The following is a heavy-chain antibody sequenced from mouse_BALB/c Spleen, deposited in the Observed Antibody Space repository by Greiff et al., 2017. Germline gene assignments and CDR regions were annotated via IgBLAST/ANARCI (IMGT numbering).Heavy chain of an antibody. Sequence: EVMLVESGAELVRSGASVKLSCTASGFNIKDYYMHWVKQRPEQGLEWIGWIDPENGDTEYAPKFQGKATMTADTSTNKAYLQLSSLTSEDTAVDYCNALYRYDGYGYAMDYWGQGTSVTVAS. CDR1: GFNIKDYY. D-gene: IGHD2-14*01. CDR3: NALYRYDGYGYAMDY. J-gene: IGHJ4*01. CDR2: IDPENGDT. V-gene: IGHV14-4*02.